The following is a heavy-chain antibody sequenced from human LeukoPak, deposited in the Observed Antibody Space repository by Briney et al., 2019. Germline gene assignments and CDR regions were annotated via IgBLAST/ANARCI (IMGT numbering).Heavy chain of an antibody. Sequence: SVKVSCKASGGTFSSYAISWVRQAPGQGLEWMGRIIPIFGIANYAQKFQGRVTVTADKSTSTAYMELSSLRSEDTAVYYCARPDYYDSSGYIYYYYYGMDVWGQGTTVTVSS. CDR3: ARPDYYDSSGYIYYYYYGMDV. CDR1: GGTFSSYA. V-gene: IGHV1-69*04. D-gene: IGHD3-22*01. J-gene: IGHJ6*02. CDR2: IIPIFGIA.